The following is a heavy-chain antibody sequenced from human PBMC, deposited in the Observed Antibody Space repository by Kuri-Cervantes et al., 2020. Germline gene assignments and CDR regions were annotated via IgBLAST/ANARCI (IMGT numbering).Heavy chain of an antibody. D-gene: IGHD3-10*01. CDR3: ARDRGGVGYYFDY. V-gene: IGHV3-48*01. CDR2: ISGGSSSI. Sequence: GGSLRLSCAASGFTFGDYSMNWVRQAPGKGLEWLSYISGGSSSIYYADSVKGRFTISRDTAKSSLFLQMNSLRVEDTALYYCARDRGGVGYYFDYWGQGTLVTVSS. J-gene: IGHJ4*02. CDR1: GFTFGDYS.